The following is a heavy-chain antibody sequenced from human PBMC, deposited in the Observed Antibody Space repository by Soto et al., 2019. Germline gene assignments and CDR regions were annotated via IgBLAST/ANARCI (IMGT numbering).Heavy chain of an antibody. V-gene: IGHV3-11*06. J-gene: IGHJ4*02. CDR3: TRGGGGGLFEH. CDR2: ISPKSTYR. Sequence: QVHLVESGGGLVKPGGSLRLSCATSGFPFSDYYMSWIRQALGKGLEWLSHISPKSTYRNYADSVKGRFTISRDNTKSSLFLPMNSLRVEDTAVYYCTRGGGGGLFEHWGQGVLVTASS. D-gene: IGHD2-21*01. CDR1: GFPFSDYY.